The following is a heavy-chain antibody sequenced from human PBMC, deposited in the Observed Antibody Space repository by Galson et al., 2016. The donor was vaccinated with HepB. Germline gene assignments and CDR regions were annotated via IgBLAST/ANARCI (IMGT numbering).Heavy chain of an antibody. J-gene: IGHJ4*02. V-gene: IGHV3-30*02. Sequence: SLRLSCAASGFTFSSYGMHWVRQAPGRGLEWVTFIRYDGSNKYYADSVKGRSTISRDNSKNTLYLQMNSLRAEDTAVYYCARDFDYSGQGTLVTVSS. CDR3: ARDFDY. CDR1: GFTFSSYG. CDR2: IRYDGSNK.